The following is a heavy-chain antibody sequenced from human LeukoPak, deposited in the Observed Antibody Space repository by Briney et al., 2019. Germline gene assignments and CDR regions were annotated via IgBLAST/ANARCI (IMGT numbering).Heavy chain of an antibody. D-gene: IGHD3-3*01. CDR3: ARDPTPYYDFWSGYYNPYYYGMDV. V-gene: IGHV4-59*01. CDR1: GGSISSYY. J-gene: IGHJ6*02. CDR2: IYYSGST. Sequence: SETLSLTCTVSGGSISSYYWSWIRQPPGKGLEWIGYIYYSGSTNYNPSLKSRVTISVDTSKNQFSLKLSSVTAADTAVYYCARDPTPYYDFWSGYYNPYYYGMDVWGQGTTVTVSS.